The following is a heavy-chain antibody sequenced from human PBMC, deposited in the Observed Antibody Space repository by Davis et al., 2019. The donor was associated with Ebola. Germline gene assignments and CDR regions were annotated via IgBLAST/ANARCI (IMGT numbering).Heavy chain of an antibody. J-gene: IGHJ4*02. V-gene: IGHV3-43*02. CDR1: GFIFGAFG. Sequence: GESLKISCEGSGFIFGAFGMHWVRQAPGTGLEWVSLINGDGSSTFYAASMRGRFTISRDNNKKTLYLHISRPGFEDSASYYCGKSECTLGTCPIAFWGQGTQVTVSS. CDR3: GKSECTLGTCPIAF. D-gene: IGHD3-16*01. CDR2: INGDGSST.